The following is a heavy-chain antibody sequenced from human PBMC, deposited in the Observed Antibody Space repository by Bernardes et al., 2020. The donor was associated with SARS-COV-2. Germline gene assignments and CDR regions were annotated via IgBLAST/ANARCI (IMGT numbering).Heavy chain of an antibody. V-gene: IGHV1-2*02. CDR1: GYTFTDYY. D-gene: IGHD6-19*01. CDR3: ASVIYSSGSDFDH. CDR2: IYPTSGDT. Sequence: ASVKVSCKASGYTFTDYYLHWVRQSPGQGLEWMGWIYPTSGDTNYAQNLQGRVIMTRDTSISTAYMELSRLRSDDTAVYYCASVIYSSGSDFDHWGQGTLVTVSS. J-gene: IGHJ4*02.